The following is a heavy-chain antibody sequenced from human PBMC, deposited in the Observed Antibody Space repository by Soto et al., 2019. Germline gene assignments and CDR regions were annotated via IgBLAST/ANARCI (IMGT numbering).Heavy chain of an antibody. CDR2: IYYSGST. J-gene: IGHJ4*02. D-gene: IGHD3-10*01. V-gene: IGHV4-31*03. CDR3: AKDEGLLWSGELV. Sequence: QVQLQESGPGLVKPSQTLSLTCSVSGVSVTTGGGYYWRWIRQHPGKGLEWIGYIYYSGSTYYNPSLSSRVTMSADPSTNQFSLTMTSVTVADTAVYFCAKDEGLLWSGELVWGQGILVTVSS. CDR1: GVSVTTGGGYY.